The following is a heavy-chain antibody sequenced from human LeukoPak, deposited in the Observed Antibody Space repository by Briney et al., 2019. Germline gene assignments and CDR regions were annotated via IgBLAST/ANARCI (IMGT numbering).Heavy chain of an antibody. CDR2: ISGSGGST. CDR3: AKISEQQLAAHFDY. V-gene: IGHV3-23*01. J-gene: IGHJ4*02. Sequence: GGSLRLSCAASGFTFSSYAMSWVRQAPGKGLEWASAISGSGGSTYYADSVKGRFTISRDNSKNTLYLQMNSLRAEDTAVYYCAKISEQQLAAHFDYWGQGTLVTVSS. CDR1: GFTFSSYA. D-gene: IGHD6-13*01.